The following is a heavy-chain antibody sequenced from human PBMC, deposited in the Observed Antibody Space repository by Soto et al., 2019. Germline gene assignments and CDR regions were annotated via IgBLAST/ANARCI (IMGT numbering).Heavy chain of an antibody. CDR1: GYSLTSYW. D-gene: IGHD6-19*01. CDR2: IYPGDSDT. Sequence: GESLKISCKGSGYSLTSYWIGWVRQMPGKGLEWMGIIYPGDSDTRYSPSFQGQVTISADKSISTAYLQWSSLKASDTAVYYCARGGSSGYFTNDLLDCWGQGTLVTVSS. V-gene: IGHV5-51*01. CDR3: ARGGSSGYFTNDLLDC. J-gene: IGHJ4*02.